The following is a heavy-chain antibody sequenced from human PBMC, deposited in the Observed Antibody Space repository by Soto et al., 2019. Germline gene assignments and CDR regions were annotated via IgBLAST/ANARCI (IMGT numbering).Heavy chain of an antibody. CDR3: ARVPVTIGYGMDV. Sequence: QLQLQESGSGLVKPSQTLSLTCAVSGGSISSDSYSWSWIRQPPGKGLEWIGYIYHSGSTDYNPSLKRRATISVDKSRNQFSLKLSSVSAVDTAVYYCARVPVTIGYGMDVWGQGTTVTVSS. J-gene: IGHJ6*02. CDR1: GGSISSDSYS. V-gene: IGHV4-30-2*01. D-gene: IGHD4-17*01. CDR2: IYHSGST.